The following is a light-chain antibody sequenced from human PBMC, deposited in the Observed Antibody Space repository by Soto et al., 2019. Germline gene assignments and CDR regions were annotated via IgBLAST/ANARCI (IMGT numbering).Light chain of an antibody. CDR3: SSYTTADTVI. Sequence: QSALTQPASMSGSPGQSITISCTGTSSDIGGYNFVSWYQRHPGKGPKLLIFDVNFRPSGVSNRFSGSKSENTASLTISGLQPEDEADYYCSSYTTADTVIFGGGTKLTGL. CDR1: SSDIGGYNF. CDR2: DVN. J-gene: IGLJ2*01. V-gene: IGLV2-14*03.